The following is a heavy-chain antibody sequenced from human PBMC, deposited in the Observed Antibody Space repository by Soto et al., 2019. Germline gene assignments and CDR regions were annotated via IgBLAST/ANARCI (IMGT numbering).Heavy chain of an antibody. CDR1: GGTFSRHA. CDR2: IIPIFGTA. D-gene: IGHD3-22*01. J-gene: IGHJ4*02. Sequence: QVQLVQSGAEVRKPGSSVKVSCKASGGTFSRHAISWVRQAPGQGLEWMGGIIPIFGTANHAQKFQGRVTIIADESTSTVYMDLGSLRSEDTAMYYCARGWGYDSNDYYYAYWGQGTLVIVSS. CDR3: ARGWGYDSNDYYYAY. V-gene: IGHV1-69*01.